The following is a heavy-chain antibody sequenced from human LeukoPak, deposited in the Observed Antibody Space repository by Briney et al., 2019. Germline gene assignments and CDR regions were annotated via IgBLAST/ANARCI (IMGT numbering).Heavy chain of an antibody. V-gene: IGHV4-30-2*01. Sequence: SQTLSLTCAVSGGSISSGGYSWSWIRQPPGKGLEWIGYIYHSGSTYYNPSLKSRVTISVDRSKNRFSLKLSSVTAADTAVYYCARGFYSSSWHGVGAFDIWGQGTMVTVSS. CDR2: IYHSGST. CDR1: GGSISSGGYS. CDR3: ARGFYSSSWHGVGAFDI. J-gene: IGHJ3*02. D-gene: IGHD6-13*01.